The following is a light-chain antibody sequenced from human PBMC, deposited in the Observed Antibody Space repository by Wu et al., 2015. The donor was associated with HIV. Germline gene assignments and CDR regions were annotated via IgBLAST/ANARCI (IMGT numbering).Light chain of an antibody. CDR1: QTVGNSY. CDR3: QQVNTYPWT. V-gene: IGKV3D-20*02. CDR2: DTS. J-gene: IGKJ1*01. Sequence: EIVLTQSPDTLSLSPGERATLSCRASQTVGNSYSAWYQQKPGQAPRLLIFDTSNRAIGIPDRFSGSGSGTEFTLSITSLQPEDSATYFCQQVNTYPWTLRPRD.